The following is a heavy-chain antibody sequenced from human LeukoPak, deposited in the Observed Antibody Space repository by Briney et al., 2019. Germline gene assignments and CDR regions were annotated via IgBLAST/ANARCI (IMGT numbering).Heavy chain of an antibody. CDR3: SGEDTEYSSSGLGV. V-gene: IGHV3-9*01. CDR2: ISWNSGSI. CDR1: GFTFDDYA. J-gene: IGHJ6*04. Sequence: GRSLRLSCAASGFTFDDYAMHWVRQAPGKGLEWVSGISWNSGSIGYADSVKGRFTISRDNAKKSLDLQMNSLRVEDTAVYYCSGEDTEYSSSGLGVWGKGTTVIVSS. D-gene: IGHD6-6*01.